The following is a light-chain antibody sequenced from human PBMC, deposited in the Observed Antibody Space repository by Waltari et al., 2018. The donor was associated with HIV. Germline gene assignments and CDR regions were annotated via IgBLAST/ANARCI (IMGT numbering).Light chain of an antibody. CDR2: GVS. CDR1: RSVDANY. CDR3: QQYASSPRT. J-gene: IGKJ1*01. Sequence: EIVLTQSPGTLSLSPGERATLSCRASRSVDANYLAWYQQKPGQAPRLLIYGVSSRATGIPDRFSGSGSGTDFTLTISRLEPEDFALYYCQQYASSPRTFDQGTKVEIK. V-gene: IGKV3-20*01.